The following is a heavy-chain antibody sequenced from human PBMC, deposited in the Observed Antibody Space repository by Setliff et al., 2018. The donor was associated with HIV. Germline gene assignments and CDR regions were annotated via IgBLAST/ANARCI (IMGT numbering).Heavy chain of an antibody. CDR1: GGSFSGYY. J-gene: IGHJ5*01. Sequence: SETLSLTCAVYGGSFSGYYWSWIRQPPGKGLEWIGEINHSGSTNYNPSLKSRVTISVDTSKNQFSLKLSSVTAADTAVYYCARESLDNWFDSWGQGTLVTVSS. CDR3: ARESLDNWFDS. CDR2: INHSGST. V-gene: IGHV4-34*01.